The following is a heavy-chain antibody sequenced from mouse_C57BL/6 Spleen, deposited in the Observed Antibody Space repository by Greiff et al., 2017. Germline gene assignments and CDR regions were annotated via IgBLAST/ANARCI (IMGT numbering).Heavy chain of an antibody. CDR1: GYTFTSYW. Sequence: VQLLQPGAELVKPGASLKMSCTASGYTFTSYWITWVQQRPGQGLEWIGDICPGSGSTNYNEKFKSKATRTVDTSSSTAYMQLSSLTSEDTAVYYCAVEDYARDYWGQGTSVTVSS. CDR3: AVEDYARDY. V-gene: IGHV1-55*01. CDR2: ICPGSGST. J-gene: IGHJ4*01.